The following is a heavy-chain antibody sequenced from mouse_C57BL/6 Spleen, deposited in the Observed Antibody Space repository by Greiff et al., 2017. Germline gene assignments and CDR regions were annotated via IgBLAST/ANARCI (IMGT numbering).Heavy chain of an antibody. D-gene: IGHD2-5*01. CDR3: ARDRAYYSIY. V-gene: IGHV5-4*01. Sequence: EVQRVESGGGLVKPGGSLKLSCAASGFTFSSYAMSWVRQTPEKRLEWVATISDGGSYTYYQENVKGRFTISRDNAKNNLYMQMSHLKSEDTAMYYCARDRAYYSIYWGQGTLVTVSA. CDR2: ISDGGSYT. CDR1: GFTFSSYA. J-gene: IGHJ3*01.